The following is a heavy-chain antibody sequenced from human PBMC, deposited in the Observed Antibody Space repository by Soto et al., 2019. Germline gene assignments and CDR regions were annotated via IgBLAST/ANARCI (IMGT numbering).Heavy chain of an antibody. CDR2: INHSGST. Sequence: SETLSLTCAVYGGSFSGYYWSWIRQPPGKGLEWIGEINHSGSTNYNPSLKSRVTISVDTSKNQFPLKLSSVTAADTAVYYCARGALGYCSGGSCFALDYWGQGTLVTVSS. CDR3: ARGALGYCSGGSCFALDY. CDR1: GGSFSGYY. D-gene: IGHD2-15*01. J-gene: IGHJ4*02. V-gene: IGHV4-34*01.